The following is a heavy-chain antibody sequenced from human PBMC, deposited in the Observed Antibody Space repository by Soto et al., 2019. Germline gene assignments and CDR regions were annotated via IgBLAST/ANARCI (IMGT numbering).Heavy chain of an antibody. V-gene: IGHV5-51*01. J-gene: IGHJ4*02. D-gene: IGHD3-16*01. CDR3: GRDYGKVFGY. Sequence: GESLKISCTGSGYTFTSYWIAWVRQMPGKGLEWMGTIYPADSDTRYSPSFQGQVTISADKSISTAYLQWSGLKASDTAMYYCGRDYGKVFGYWGQGTLVTVSS. CDR1: GYTFTSYW. CDR2: IYPADSDT.